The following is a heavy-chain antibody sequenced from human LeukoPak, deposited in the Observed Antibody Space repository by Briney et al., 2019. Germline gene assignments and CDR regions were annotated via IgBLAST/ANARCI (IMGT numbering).Heavy chain of an antibody. J-gene: IGHJ4*02. Sequence: SETLSLTCTVSGGSISSSSYYWGWIRQPPGKGLEWIGSIYYSGSTYYNPSLKSRVTISVDTSKNQFSLKLSSVTAADTAVYYCARDPNYYDSRYYFDYWGQGTLVTVSS. CDR1: GGSISSSSYY. CDR3: ARDPNYYDSRYYFDY. CDR2: IYYSGST. D-gene: IGHD3-22*01. V-gene: IGHV4-39*02.